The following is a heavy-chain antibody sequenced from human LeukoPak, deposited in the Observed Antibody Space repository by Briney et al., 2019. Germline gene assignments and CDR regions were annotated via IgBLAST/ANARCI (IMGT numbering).Heavy chain of an antibody. Sequence: SETLSLTCTVSGDSISSSSYFWGWIRQPPGEDLEWIGSIYYRGTTYFNPSLKSRVTISVDTSKNQFSLKLSSVTAADTAVYYCARLRAEDWLLYYYYYMDVWGKGTTVTVSS. CDR3: ARLRAEDWLLYYYYYMDV. J-gene: IGHJ6*03. CDR1: GDSISSSSYF. CDR2: IYYRGTT. V-gene: IGHV4-39*01. D-gene: IGHD3/OR15-3a*01.